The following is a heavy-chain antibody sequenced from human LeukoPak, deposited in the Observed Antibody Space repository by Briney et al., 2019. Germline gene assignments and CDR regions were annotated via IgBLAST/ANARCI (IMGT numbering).Heavy chain of an antibody. CDR1: GGTFSSYA. D-gene: IGHD6-25*01. Sequence: SVKVSCKASGGTFSSYAISWVRQAPGQGLEWMGGIIPIFGTANYAQKFQGRVTITADESTSTAYMELSSLRSEDTAVYYCAREPEEAEAFDYWGQGTLVTVSS. CDR3: AREPEEAEAFDY. J-gene: IGHJ4*02. CDR2: IIPIFGTA. V-gene: IGHV1-69*13.